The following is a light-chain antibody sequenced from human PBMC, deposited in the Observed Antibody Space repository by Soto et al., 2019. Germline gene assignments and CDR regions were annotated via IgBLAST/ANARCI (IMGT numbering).Light chain of an antibody. V-gene: IGLV1-40*01. Sequence: QSALTQPPSVSGAPGQRVTISCTGSSSNIGAGYDVHWYQQLPGTAPKLLIYANSKRPSGVPDRFSGSKSVTSPSLAITGLQAEDEADYYCQSYDSSLSGYVFGSGTKLTVL. CDR2: ANS. CDR1: SSNIGAGYD. CDR3: QSYDSSLSGYV. J-gene: IGLJ1*01.